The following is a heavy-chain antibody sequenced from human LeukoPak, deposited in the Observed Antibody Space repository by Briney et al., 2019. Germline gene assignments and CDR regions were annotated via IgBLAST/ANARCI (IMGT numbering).Heavy chain of an antibody. J-gene: IGHJ4*02. CDR2: IKRKTDGGTT. V-gene: IGHV3-15*01. Sequence: GGSLRLSCAASGFTFSNAWMSWVRQAPGKGLEWVGRIKRKTDGGTTDYAAPVKGRFTISRDDSKNTLYLQMNSLKTEDTAVYYCTTADYPLFGYWGQGTLVTVSS. D-gene: IGHD4-11*01. CDR3: TTADYPLFGY. CDR1: GFTFSNAW.